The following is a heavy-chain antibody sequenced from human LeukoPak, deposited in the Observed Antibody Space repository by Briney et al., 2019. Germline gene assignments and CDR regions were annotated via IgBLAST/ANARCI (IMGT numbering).Heavy chain of an antibody. CDR3: AIGGDYGDLRFCDY. V-gene: IGHV4-59*01. D-gene: IGHD4-17*01. CDR2: IYYRGST. J-gene: IGHJ4*02. CDR1: VRSINKYY. Sequence: PSETLSLTCPVSVRSINKYYRSWLRQPPGKGLEWIGYIYYRGSTNYNPSLKSRVTFSVDTSKNQFSLKLNSVTAADTAVYYCAIGGDYGDLRFCDYWGQGTLVTVSS.